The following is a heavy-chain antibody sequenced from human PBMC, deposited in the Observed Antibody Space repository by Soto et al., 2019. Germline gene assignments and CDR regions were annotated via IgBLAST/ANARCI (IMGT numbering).Heavy chain of an antibody. V-gene: IGHV1-18*04. CDR1: GYTFTGYY. CDR3: ARDRVAARFFDYYYGMDV. D-gene: IGHD6-6*01. Sequence: GASVKVSCKASGYTFTGYYMHWVRQAPGQGLEWMGWISAYNGNTNYAQKLQGRVTMTTDTSTSTAYMELRSLRSDDTAVYYCARDRVAARFFDYYYGMDVWGQGTTVTVSS. J-gene: IGHJ6*02. CDR2: ISAYNGNT.